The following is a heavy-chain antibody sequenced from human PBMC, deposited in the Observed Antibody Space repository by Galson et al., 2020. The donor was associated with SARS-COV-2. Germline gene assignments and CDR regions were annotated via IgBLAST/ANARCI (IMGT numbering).Heavy chain of an antibody. CDR1: GFSLSTSGMC. D-gene: IGHD6-13*01. Sequence: ESGPTLVQPTQTLTLTCTFSGFSLSTSGMCVSWIRQPPGKALEWLARIDWDDDKYYSTSLKTRLTISKDTSKNQVVLTMTNMDPVDTATYYCARLYSSSWYVGGNYYYYYGMDVWGQGTTVTVSS. J-gene: IGHJ6*02. V-gene: IGHV2-70*11. CDR3: ARLYSSSWYVGGNYYYYYGMDV. CDR2: IDWDDDK.